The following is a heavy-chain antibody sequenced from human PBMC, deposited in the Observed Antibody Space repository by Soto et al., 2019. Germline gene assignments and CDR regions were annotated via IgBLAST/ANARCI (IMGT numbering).Heavy chain of an antibody. D-gene: IGHD3-3*01. Sequence: GGSLRLSCTASEFTFNNYAMTWVRQTPGKGLEWVAGISGPGGRTYYADSVKGRFTISRDNSKNTLFLQMNGLRGEDTAVYYCAKVESYDFWGGYDYYDYSHYGMDVWGQGTTVTVSS. V-gene: IGHV3-23*01. CDR2: ISGPGGRT. CDR3: AKVESYDFWGGYDYYDYSHYGMDV. CDR1: EFTFNNYA. J-gene: IGHJ6*02.